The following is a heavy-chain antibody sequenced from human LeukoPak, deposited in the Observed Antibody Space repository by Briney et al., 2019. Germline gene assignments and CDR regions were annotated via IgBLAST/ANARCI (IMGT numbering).Heavy chain of an antibody. D-gene: IGHD6-19*01. CDR3: ARDEQWLDYGMDV. V-gene: IGHV1-2*02. Sequence: ASVKVSCKASGYTFTGYYMHWVRQAPGQGLEWMGWINPNSGGTNYAQKFQGRVTMTRDTSISTAYMELSSLRSEDTAVYYCARDEQWLDYGMDVWGQGTTVTVSS. CDR2: INPNSGGT. J-gene: IGHJ6*02. CDR1: GYTFTGYY.